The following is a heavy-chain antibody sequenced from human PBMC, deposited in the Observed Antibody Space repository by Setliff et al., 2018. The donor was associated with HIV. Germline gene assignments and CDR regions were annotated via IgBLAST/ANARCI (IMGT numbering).Heavy chain of an antibody. CDR2: VFVTGPT. Sequence: SETLSLTCTVSGGSMRSGSHFWSWIRQPAGKGLEWLGHVFVTGPTNYNSALGSRITISVEPTKNQFSLNLAPATAADTAVCYCARAAYSGTYLWEPASDLWGPGTLVTVSS. CDR1: GGSMRSGSHF. V-gene: IGHV4-61*09. D-gene: IGHD1-26*01. CDR3: ARAAYSGTYLWEPASDL. J-gene: IGHJ2*01.